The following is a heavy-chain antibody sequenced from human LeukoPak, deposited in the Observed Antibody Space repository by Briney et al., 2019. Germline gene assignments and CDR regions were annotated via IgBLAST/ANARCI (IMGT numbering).Heavy chain of an antibody. Sequence: GGSLRLSCAASGFTFSSSWMHWVRQAPGKGLVWVSRINSDGSGTTYADSVKGRFTISRDNAKNTLYLQMNSLRAEDTAVYYCAREDDYGDYGNAFDIWGQGTMVTVSS. CDR2: INSDGSGT. J-gene: IGHJ3*02. CDR3: AREDDYGDYGNAFDI. V-gene: IGHV3-74*01. CDR1: GFTFSSSW. D-gene: IGHD4-17*01.